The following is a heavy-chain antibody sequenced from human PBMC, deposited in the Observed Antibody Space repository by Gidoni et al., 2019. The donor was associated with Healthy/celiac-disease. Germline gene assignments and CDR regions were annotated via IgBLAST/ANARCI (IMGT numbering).Heavy chain of an antibody. J-gene: IGHJ6*02. D-gene: IGHD6-13*01. V-gene: IGHV3-30*01. CDR2: ISYDGSNK. Sequence: QVQLVESGVGVVQPGRSLRLPCAASGFPFCSYAMHWVRQAPGKGLEWVAVISYDGSNKYYADSVKGRFTISRDNSKNTLYLQMNSLRAEDTAVYYCARDGLDSSSWYYYYYYGMDVWGQGTTVTVSS. CDR3: ARDGLDSSSWYYYYYYGMDV. CDR1: GFPFCSYA.